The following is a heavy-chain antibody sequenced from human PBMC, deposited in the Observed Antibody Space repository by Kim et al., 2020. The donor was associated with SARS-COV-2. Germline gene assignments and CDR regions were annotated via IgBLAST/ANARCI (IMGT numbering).Heavy chain of an antibody. CDR1: GFTFSSYG. V-gene: IGHV3-33*06. CDR3: AKDPHRAKEMATIRDAFDI. D-gene: IGHD5-12*01. J-gene: IGHJ3*02. Sequence: GGSLRLSCAASGFTFSSYGMHWVRQAPGKGLEWVAVIWYDGSNKYYADSVKGRFTISRDNSKNTLYLQMNSLRAEDTAVYYCAKDPHRAKEMATIRDAFDIWGQGTMVTVSS. CDR2: IWYDGSNK.